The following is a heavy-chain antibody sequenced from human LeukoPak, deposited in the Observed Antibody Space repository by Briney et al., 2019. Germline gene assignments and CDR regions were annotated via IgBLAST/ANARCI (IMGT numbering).Heavy chain of an antibody. Sequence: SETLSLTCTVSGGSISSYYWSWIRQPPGKGLEWIGYIYYSGSTNYNPSLKSRVTISVDTSKNQFSLKLSSVTAADTAVYYCARLRFTDYYYYGMDVWGQGTKVTVSS. V-gene: IGHV4-59*08. D-gene: IGHD3-10*01. CDR3: ARLRFTDYYYYGMDV. CDR1: GGSISSYY. CDR2: IYYSGST. J-gene: IGHJ6*02.